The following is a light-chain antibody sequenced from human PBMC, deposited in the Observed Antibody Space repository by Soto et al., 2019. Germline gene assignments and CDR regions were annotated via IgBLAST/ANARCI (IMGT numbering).Light chain of an antibody. CDR1: QSVSSN. Sequence: EIVMTQSPAPLSVSPGERSTLFCRASQSVSSNLAWYQQQPGQAPRLLIYGASTRATGIPARFSGSGSGTEFTLTISSLQSADFAVYHCQQYNNWPYTFCQGTKLEIK. V-gene: IGKV3-15*01. J-gene: IGKJ2*01. CDR3: QQYNNWPYT. CDR2: GAS.